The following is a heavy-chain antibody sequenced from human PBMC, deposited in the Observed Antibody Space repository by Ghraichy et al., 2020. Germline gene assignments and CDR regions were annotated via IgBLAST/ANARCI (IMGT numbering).Heavy chain of an antibody. CDR3: AREYYYDSSGYYYFDY. CDR2: ISGSGGST. D-gene: IGHD3-22*01. CDR1: GFTFSSYA. V-gene: IGHV3-23*01. J-gene: IGHJ4*02. Sequence: GGSLRLSCAASGFTFSSYAMSWVRQAPGKGLEWVSAISGSGGSTYYADSVKGRFTISRDNSKNTLYLQMNSLRAEDTAVYYCAREYYYDSSGYYYFDYWGQGTLVTVSS.